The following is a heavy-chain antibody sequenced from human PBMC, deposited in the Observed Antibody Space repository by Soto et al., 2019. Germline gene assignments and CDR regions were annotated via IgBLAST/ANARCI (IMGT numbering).Heavy chain of an antibody. D-gene: IGHD6-19*01. CDR2: IFGSGST. CDR1: GDSFSGFY. J-gene: IGHJ4*01. CDR3: ARERSSGWYYFDY. V-gene: IGHV4-4*07. Sequence: PSETLSLTCTVSGDSFSGFYWTWIRQPAGKGLEWIGRIFGSGSTNYNPSFQSRVTMSVDTSRKQFSLNMNSVTAADTAVYYCARERSSGWYYFDYWGQGMLVTVSS.